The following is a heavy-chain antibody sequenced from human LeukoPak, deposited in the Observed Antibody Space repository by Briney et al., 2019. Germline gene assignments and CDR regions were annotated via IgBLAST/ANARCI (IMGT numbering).Heavy chain of an antibody. CDR1: GGSISNYY. CDR3: AREGIRWELLRDHDAFDI. Sequence: PETLSLTCTVSGGSISNYYWSWIRQPPGKGLEWIGYIYYSGSTNNNPSLKSRVTISVDTSKNQFSLKLSSVTAEDTAVYYCAREGIRWELLRDHDAFDIWGQGTMVTVSS. V-gene: IGHV4-59*01. CDR2: IYYSGST. J-gene: IGHJ3*02. D-gene: IGHD1-26*01.